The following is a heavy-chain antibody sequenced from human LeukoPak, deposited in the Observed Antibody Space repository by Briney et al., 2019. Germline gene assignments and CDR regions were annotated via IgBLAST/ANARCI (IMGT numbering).Heavy chain of an antibody. CDR1: GFTFSSYA. CDR3: ARGPYSYGDY. V-gene: IGHV3-23*01. Sequence: PGGSLRLSCAASGFTFSSYAMRWVRQAPGKGLEWVSAISGSGGSTYYADSVKGRFTISRDNTKNSLYLQMNSLTAEDTAVYFCARGPYSYGDYWGQGTLVTVSS. J-gene: IGHJ4*02. D-gene: IGHD5-18*01. CDR2: ISGSGGST.